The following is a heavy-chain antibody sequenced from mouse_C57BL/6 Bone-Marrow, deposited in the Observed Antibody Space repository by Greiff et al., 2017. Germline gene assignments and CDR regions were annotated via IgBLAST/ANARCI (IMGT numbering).Heavy chain of an antibody. CDR2: ISSGGSYT. D-gene: IGHD1-1*01. V-gene: IGHV5-6*01. CDR3: ARRLLRMDYAMDY. J-gene: IGHJ4*01. Sequence: EVQVVESGGDLVKPGGSLKLSCAASGFTFSSYGMSWVRQTPDKRLEWVATISSGGSYTYYPDSVKGRFTISRDNAKNTLYLQMSSLKSEDTAMYYCARRLLRMDYAMDYWGQGTSVTVSS. CDR1: GFTFSSYG.